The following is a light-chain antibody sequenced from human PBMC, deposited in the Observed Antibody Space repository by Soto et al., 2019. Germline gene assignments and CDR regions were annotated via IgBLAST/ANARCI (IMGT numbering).Light chain of an antibody. J-gene: IGLJ2*01. CDR2: TNN. CDR1: SSNIGSNY. V-gene: IGLV1-47*01. Sequence: QSVLTQPPSASGTPGQRVTISCSGSSSNIGSNYVYWYQQLPGTAPKLLIYTNNQRPSGVPDRFSGSKSGTSASLAISGLRAEDEADYYCAAWDATLSGPYVVFGGGTKLTVL. CDR3: AAWDATLSGPYVV.